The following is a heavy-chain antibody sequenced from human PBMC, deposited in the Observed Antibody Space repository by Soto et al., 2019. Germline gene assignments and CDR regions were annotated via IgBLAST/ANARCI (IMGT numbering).Heavy chain of an antibody. V-gene: IGHV3-30*18. J-gene: IGHJ4*02. CDR1: GFTCSSYG. Sequence: GGALRLSCAASGFTCSSYGMHWVRKAPGKGLEWVAIISYDGSNTYYADSVKGRFTISRDNSKNTLYLQMNSLRAEDTSVYYCAKEGGLSGSYYISSSYYFDYWGQGTLVPVSS. CDR3: AKEGGLSGSYYISSSYYFDY. D-gene: IGHD1-26*01. CDR2: ISYDGSNT.